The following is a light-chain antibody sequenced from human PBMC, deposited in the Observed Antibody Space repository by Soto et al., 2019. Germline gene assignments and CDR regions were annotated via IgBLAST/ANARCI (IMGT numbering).Light chain of an antibody. J-gene: IGKJ5*01. CDR1: QSIGTN. CDR2: GAS. Sequence: ETVMTQSPATLSVSPGDRVTLSCRASQSIGTNLLWLQQSPGQPPRLLISGASDRVAGVPDRFSGSGSGTDFTLTISGLQSEDCAVYYCQQYNNWITFGQGTRLEIK. CDR3: QQYNNWIT. V-gene: IGKV3-15*01.